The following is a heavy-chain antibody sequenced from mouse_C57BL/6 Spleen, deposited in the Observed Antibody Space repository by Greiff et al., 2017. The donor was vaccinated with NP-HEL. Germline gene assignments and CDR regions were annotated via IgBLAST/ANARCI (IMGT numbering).Heavy chain of an antibody. V-gene: IGHV2-6-1*01. D-gene: IGHD4-1*01. CDR1: GFSLTSYG. Sequence: VQLVESGPGLVAPSQSLSITCTVSGFSLTSYGVHWVRQPPGKGLEWLVVIWSDGSTTYNSAPKSRLSISKDNSKSQVFLKMNSLHTDDTAMYYCARHSELGPFFDYWGQGTTLTVSS. CDR2: IWSDGST. CDR3: ARHSELGPFFDY. J-gene: IGHJ2*01.